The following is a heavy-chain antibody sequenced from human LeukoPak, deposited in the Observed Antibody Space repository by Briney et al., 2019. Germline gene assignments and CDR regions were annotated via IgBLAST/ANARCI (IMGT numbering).Heavy chain of an antibody. CDR2: ISSSSSYI. CDR1: GFTFSSYS. CDR3: ARQANYDILTGYYRGMDV. D-gene: IGHD3-9*01. V-gene: IGHV3-21*01. Sequence: GGSLRLSCAASGFTFSSYSMNWVRQAPGKGLEWVSSISSSSSYIYYADSVKGRFTISRDNAKNSLYLQMNSLRAEDTAVYYCARQANYDILTGYYRGMDVWGQGTTVTVSS. J-gene: IGHJ6*02.